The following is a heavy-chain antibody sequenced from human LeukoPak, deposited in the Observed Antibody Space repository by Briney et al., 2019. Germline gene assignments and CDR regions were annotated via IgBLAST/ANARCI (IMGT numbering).Heavy chain of an antibody. V-gene: IGHV3-30*18. CDR3: AKDRYSSSWYVPFDS. J-gene: IGHJ4*02. CDR1: GFTFSGAW. CDR2: ISFDGSNK. D-gene: IGHD6-13*01. Sequence: PGGSLRLSCTASGFTFSGAWMTWVRQAPGKGLEWVAVISFDGSNKYYADSVKGRFTISRDNSKNTLFLQMRSLRVEDTAVYYCAKDRYSSSWYVPFDSWGQGTLVTVSS.